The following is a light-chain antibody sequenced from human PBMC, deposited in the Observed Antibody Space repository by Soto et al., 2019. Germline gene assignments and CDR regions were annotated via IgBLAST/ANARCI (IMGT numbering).Light chain of an antibody. V-gene: IGKV1-5*03. CDR3: QQYVRSPLT. Sequence: DIQMPQSPSTLSASVGDRVTITYRASQSISSWLAWYQQKPEKAPNLLIYKASSLESGVPSRFSATGSGTEFTLTISTLQPDDIATYYCQQYVRSPLTFGQGTRLEI. J-gene: IGKJ5*01. CDR2: KAS. CDR1: QSISSW.